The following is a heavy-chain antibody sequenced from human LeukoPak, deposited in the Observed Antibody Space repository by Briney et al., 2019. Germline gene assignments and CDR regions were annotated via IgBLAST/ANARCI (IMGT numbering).Heavy chain of an antibody. CDR3: ARDRDIAAAGTVGAFDI. Sequence: GGSLRLSCAASGFTFSSYEMNWVRQAPGKGLEWVSYISSSGSTIYYADSVKGRFTISRDNAKNSLYLQMNSLRAEDTAVYYCARDRDIAAAGTVGAFDIWGQGTMVTVSS. CDR1: GFTFSSYE. V-gene: IGHV3-48*03. D-gene: IGHD6-13*01. J-gene: IGHJ3*02. CDR2: ISSSGSTI.